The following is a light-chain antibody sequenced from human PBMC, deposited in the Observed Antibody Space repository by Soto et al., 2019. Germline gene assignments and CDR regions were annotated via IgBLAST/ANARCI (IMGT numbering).Light chain of an antibody. V-gene: IGKV1-27*01. CDR3: QKYNSAPPLT. CDR2: AAS. CDR1: QGISTY. Sequence: DIPMTQSPSSLSASVGDRVTITCRASQGISTYLAWYQQKPGKVPKLLIYAASTLQSGVRSRFSGSGSGTDFTLTISSLQPEDVATYYCQKYNSAPPLTFGGGTKVEIK. J-gene: IGKJ4*01.